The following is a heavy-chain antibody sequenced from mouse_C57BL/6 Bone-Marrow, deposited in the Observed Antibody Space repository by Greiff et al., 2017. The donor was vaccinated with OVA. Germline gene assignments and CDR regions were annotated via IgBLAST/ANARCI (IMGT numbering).Heavy chain of an antibody. Sequence: VQLQQSGAELVRPGASVKLSCTASGFNIKDYYMHWVKQRPEQGLEWIGRIDPEDGDTEYAPKFQGKATMTADTSSNTAYLQLSSLTSEDTAVYYCARGGWFYAMDYWGQGTSVTVSS. J-gene: IGHJ4*01. CDR1: GFNIKDYY. CDR3: ARGGWFYAMDY. V-gene: IGHV14-1*01. D-gene: IGHD1-1*02. CDR2: IDPEDGDT.